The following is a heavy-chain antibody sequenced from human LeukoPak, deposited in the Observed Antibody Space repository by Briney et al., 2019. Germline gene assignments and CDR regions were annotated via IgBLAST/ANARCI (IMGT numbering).Heavy chain of an antibody. V-gene: IGHV5-51*01. CDR1: GYSFTTYW. D-gene: IGHD6-19*01. CDR3: ARFSGSGWSIYYFDY. J-gene: IGHJ4*02. CDR2: IYPGDSET. Sequence: GESLQISCKGSGYSFTTYWIGWVRQLPGKGLEWMGIIYPGDSETRYSPSFQGQVTISADKSISTAYLQWSSLKASDTAMYYCARFSGSGWSIYYFDYWGQGTLVTVSS.